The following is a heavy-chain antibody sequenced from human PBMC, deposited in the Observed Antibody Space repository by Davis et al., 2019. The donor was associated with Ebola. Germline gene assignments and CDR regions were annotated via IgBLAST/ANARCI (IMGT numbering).Heavy chain of an antibody. J-gene: IGHJ6*02. CDR2: IYYSGST. D-gene: IGHD3-10*01. V-gene: IGHV4-31*03. Sequence: LRLSCTVSGGSISSGGYYWSWIRQHPGKGLEWIGYIYYSGSTYYNPSLKSRVTISVDTSKNQFSLKLSSVTAADTAVYYCARGPHSAHYYYYGMDVWGQGTTVTVSS. CDR3: ARGPHSAHYYYYGMDV. CDR1: GGSISSGGYY.